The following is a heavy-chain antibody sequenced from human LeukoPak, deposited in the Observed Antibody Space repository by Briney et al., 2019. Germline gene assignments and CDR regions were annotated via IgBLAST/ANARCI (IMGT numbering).Heavy chain of an antibody. V-gene: IGHV3-49*04. CDR2: IRSKAYGGTT. D-gene: IGHD5-18*01. Sequence: GGSLRLSCTASGFTFGDYAMSWVRQAPGKGLEWVGFIRSKAYGGTTEYAASVKGRFTISRDDSKSIAYLQMNSLKTEDTAVYYCTRRGYSYGTYYFDYWGQGTWSPSPQ. CDR1: GFTFGDYA. J-gene: IGHJ4*02. CDR3: TRRGYSYGTYYFDY.